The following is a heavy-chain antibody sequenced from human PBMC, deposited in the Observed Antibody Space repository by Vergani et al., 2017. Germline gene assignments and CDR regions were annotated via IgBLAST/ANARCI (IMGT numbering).Heavy chain of an antibody. CDR3: ARDLGWGLHGGFDY. V-gene: IGHV3-48*04. CDR2: ISSSSSTI. D-gene: IGHD1-26*01. CDR1: GFTFSSYS. J-gene: IGHJ4*02. Sequence: EVQLVESGGGLVQPGGSLRLSCAASGFTFSSYSMNWVRQAPGKGLEWVSYISSSSSTIYYADSVKGRFTISRDNAKNSLYLQMNSLRAEDTAVYYCARDLGWGLHGGFDYWGQGTLVTVSS.